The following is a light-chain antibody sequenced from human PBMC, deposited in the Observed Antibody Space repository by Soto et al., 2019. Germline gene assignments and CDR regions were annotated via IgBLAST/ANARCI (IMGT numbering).Light chain of an antibody. CDR1: QSISSE. Sequence: EIVITQSPATLSVSPGERATLSCRASQSISSELAWYQQKPGQPPRLLIYGASTRATGVPARFTGSGSGSDFTLTISGLQSEDFAVYYCQQGHNWPLTFGQRTRLEI. V-gene: IGKV3-15*01. CDR2: GAS. CDR3: QQGHNWPLT. J-gene: IGKJ2*01.